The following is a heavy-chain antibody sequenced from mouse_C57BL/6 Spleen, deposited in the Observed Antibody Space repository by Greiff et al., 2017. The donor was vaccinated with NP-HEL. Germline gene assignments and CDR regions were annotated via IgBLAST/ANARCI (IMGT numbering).Heavy chain of an antibody. CDR1: GYSFTGYY. CDR3: ASSGGSSYNYFDY. Sequence: VQLQQSGPELVKPGASVKISCKASGYSFTGYYMNWVKQSPEKSLEWIGEINPSTGGTTYNQKFKAKATLTVDKSSSTAYMQLKSLTSEDSAVYYCASSGGSSYNYFDYWGQGTTLTVSS. D-gene: IGHD1-1*01. V-gene: IGHV1-42*01. J-gene: IGHJ2*01. CDR2: INPSTGGT.